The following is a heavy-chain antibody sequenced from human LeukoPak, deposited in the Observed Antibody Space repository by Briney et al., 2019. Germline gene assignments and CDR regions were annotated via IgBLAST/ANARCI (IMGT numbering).Heavy chain of an antibody. J-gene: IGHJ4*02. CDR3: AKDHFLG. Sequence: GGSLRLSCAASGFTFSSYAMSWVRQAPGKGLEGVSGISANGDTTKYADSVKGRFTISRDNSKNTVYLQMNSLRAEDTAVYYCAKDHFLGWGQGTLVTVSS. CDR2: ISANGDTT. D-gene: IGHD3-3*02. CDR1: GFTFSSYA. V-gene: IGHV3-23*01.